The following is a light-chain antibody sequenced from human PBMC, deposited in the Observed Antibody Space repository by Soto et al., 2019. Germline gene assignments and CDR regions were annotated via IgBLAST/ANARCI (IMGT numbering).Light chain of an antibody. CDR1: QNIGSY. J-gene: IGKJ1*01. Sequence: DIQMTQSPSSLSASVGDRVTITCRASQNIGSYLNWYQQKPGKAPNLLTYASSILESGVPSRFSGSGSATDFYLTISSLQPEDVVTDDCQQSYSFPETFGQGTRVEMK. CDR3: QQSYSFPET. CDR2: ASS. V-gene: IGKV1-39*01.